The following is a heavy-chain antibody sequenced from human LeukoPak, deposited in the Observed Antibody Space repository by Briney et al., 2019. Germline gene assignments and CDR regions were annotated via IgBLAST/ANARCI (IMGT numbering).Heavy chain of an antibody. V-gene: IGHV3-13*01. Sequence: GGSLRLSCAASGFTFSVYDMHWVRQATGKGLEWVSAIGSPGDTYYPGSVKGRFTISRDNAKNSLYLQMNSLRAEDTAVYYCASSKGFDYWGQGTLVTVSS. CDR3: ASSKGFDY. CDR2: IGSPGDT. J-gene: IGHJ4*02. CDR1: GFTFSVYD.